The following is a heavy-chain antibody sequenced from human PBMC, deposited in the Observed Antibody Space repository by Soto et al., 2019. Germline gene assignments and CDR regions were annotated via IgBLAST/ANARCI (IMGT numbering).Heavy chain of an antibody. CDR2: IYYSGST. Sequence: PSETLSLTCTVSGGSISSYYWSWIRQPPGKGLEWIGYIYYSGSTNYNPSLKSRVTISVDTSKNQFSLKLSSVTAADTAVYYCARVPNLETMITFGGVIVGAFDIWGQGTMVTVSS. CDR1: GGSISSYY. D-gene: IGHD3-16*02. V-gene: IGHV4-59*08. CDR3: ARVPNLETMITFGGVIVGAFDI. J-gene: IGHJ3*02.